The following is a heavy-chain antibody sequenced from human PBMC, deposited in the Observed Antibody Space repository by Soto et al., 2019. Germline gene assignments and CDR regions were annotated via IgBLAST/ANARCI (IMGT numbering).Heavy chain of an antibody. D-gene: IGHD4-17*01. V-gene: IGHV3-23*01. CDR2: ISGTGGST. Sequence: LRLSCAASGFTFSSYAMNWIRQAPGKGLEWVSAISGTGGSTYYADSMKGRFTISRDNSKSTLFMQMNSLRAEDTAVYYCAKDYGGFCFDYWGQGTLVTVSS. CDR1: GFTFSSYA. J-gene: IGHJ4*02. CDR3: AKDYGGFCFDY.